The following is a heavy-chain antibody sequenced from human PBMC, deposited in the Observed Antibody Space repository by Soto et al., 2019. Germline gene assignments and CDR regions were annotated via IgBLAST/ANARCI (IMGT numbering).Heavy chain of an antibody. J-gene: IGHJ3*02. CDR1: GYSFTSYW. D-gene: IGHD6-19*01. Sequence: PVESLRISCNGSGYSFTSYWISWVRQMPGKGLEWMGRIDPSDSYTNYSPSFQGHVTISADKSISTAYLQWSSLKASDTAMYYCAWAYSSGENAFDIWGQGTMVTVSS. CDR3: AWAYSSGENAFDI. V-gene: IGHV5-10-1*01. CDR2: IDPSDSYT.